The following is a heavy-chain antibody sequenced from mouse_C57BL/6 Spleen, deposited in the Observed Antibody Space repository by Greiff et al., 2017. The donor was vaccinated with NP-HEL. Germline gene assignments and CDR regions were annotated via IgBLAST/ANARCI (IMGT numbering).Heavy chain of an antibody. CDR1: GYSITSGYY. Sequence: EVQVVESGPGLVKPSQSLSLTCSVTGYSITSGYYWNWIRQFPGNKLEWMGYISYDGSNNYNPSLKNRISITRDTSKNQFFLKLNSVTTEDTATYYCARGGYGSSSFAYWGQGTLVTVSA. CDR2: ISYDGSN. V-gene: IGHV3-6*01. D-gene: IGHD1-1*01. J-gene: IGHJ3*01. CDR3: ARGGYGSSSFAY.